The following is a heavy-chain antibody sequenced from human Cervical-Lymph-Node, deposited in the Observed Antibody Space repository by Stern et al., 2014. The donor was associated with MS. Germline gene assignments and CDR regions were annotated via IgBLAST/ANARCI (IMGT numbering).Heavy chain of an antibody. CDR1: GYSFTSYW. J-gene: IGHJ2*01. D-gene: IGHD2-2*01. CDR2: ISPGDSDT. CDR3: ARTKGYCSSTSCNWYFDL. V-gene: IGHV5-51*01. Sequence: EVQLVQSGAEVKKPGESLKISCKGSGYSFTSYWIGWVRQMPGKGLEWMGIISPGDSDTRYSPSFQGQVTISADKSISTAYLQWSSLKASDTAMYYCARTKGYCSSTSCNWYFDLWGRGTLVTVSS.